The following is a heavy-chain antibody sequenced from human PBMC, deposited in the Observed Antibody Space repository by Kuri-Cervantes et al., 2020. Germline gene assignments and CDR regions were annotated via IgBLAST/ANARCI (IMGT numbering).Heavy chain of an antibody. D-gene: IGHD3-22*01. Sequence: GESLKISFAASGFTFSSYGMHWVRQTPGKGLEWVAVIWYDGSNKYYADSVKGRFTISRDNAKNSLYLQMNSLRDEDTAVYYCARTGAYYDSSGYYWDYWGQGTLVTVSS. CDR2: IWYDGSNK. V-gene: IGHV3-33*01. CDR1: GFTFSSYG. J-gene: IGHJ4*02. CDR3: ARTGAYYDSSGYYWDY.